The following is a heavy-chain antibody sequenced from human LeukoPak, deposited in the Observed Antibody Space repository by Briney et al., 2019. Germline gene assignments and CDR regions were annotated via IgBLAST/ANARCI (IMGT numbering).Heavy chain of an antibody. CDR2: ISYSGST. V-gene: IGHV4-59*08. J-gene: IGHJ3*02. D-gene: IGHD3-22*01. CDR1: VGSISSYY. CDR3: ARTYYYDSRGQNAFDI. Sequence: SETLSLTCTVSVGSISSYYWSWVRQPPGKGLEWLGYISYSGSTKYNTSRKSRVTISLDTSKNQFSLKLSSVTAADTAVYYCARTYYYDSRGQNAFDIWGQGTMVTVSS.